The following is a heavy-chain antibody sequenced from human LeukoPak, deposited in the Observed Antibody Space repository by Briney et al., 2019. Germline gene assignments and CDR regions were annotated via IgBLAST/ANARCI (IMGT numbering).Heavy chain of an antibody. D-gene: IGHD2-15*01. V-gene: IGHV1-8*01. CDR1: GYTFTSYD. CDR3: ARSSAWARFDN. CDR2: MNPNTGYT. J-gene: IGHJ4*02. Sequence: ASVKVSCKASGYTFTSYDIIWVRQATGQGLEWVGWMNPNTGYTGYAHQFQGRITMTRNTAISTAYMDLSSLNSQGTAVYYCARSSAWARFDNWGQGTLVSVSS.